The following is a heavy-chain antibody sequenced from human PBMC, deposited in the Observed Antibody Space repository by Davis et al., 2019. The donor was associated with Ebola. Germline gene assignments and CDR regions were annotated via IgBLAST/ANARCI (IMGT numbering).Heavy chain of an antibody. CDR2: ISGSGDST. J-gene: IGHJ4*02. V-gene: IGHV3-23*01. Sequence: GESLKISCAASGFTFSSYAMSWVRQAPGKGLQWVSTISGSGDSTYYADSVKGRFTISRDNSKNTLYLQMNSLRAEDTAVYFCAKIVYYYDGSGYLDYWGQGTLVTVSS. D-gene: IGHD3-22*01. CDR1: GFTFSSYA. CDR3: AKIVYYYDGSGYLDY.